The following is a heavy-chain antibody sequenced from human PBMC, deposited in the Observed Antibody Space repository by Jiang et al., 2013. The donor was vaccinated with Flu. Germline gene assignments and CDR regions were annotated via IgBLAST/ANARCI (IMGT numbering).Heavy chain of an antibody. CDR3: AREVSSGWYRAGGEYFQH. J-gene: IGHJ1*01. V-gene: IGHV6-1*01. CDR2: TYYRSKWYN. Sequence: SQTLSLTCAISGDSVSSNSAAWNWIRQSPSRGLEWLGRTYYRSKWYNDYAVSVKSRITINPDTSKNQFSLQLNSVTPEDTAVYYCAREVSSGWYRAGGEYFQHWGQGTLVTVSS. D-gene: IGHD6-19*01. CDR1: GDSVSSNSAA.